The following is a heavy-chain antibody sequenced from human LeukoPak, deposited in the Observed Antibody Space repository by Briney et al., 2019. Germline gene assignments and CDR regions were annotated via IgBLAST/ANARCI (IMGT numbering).Heavy chain of an antibody. D-gene: IGHD2-15*01. CDR3: ARKGYCSGGSCYSDDAFDI. CDR1: GGTFSSYA. CDR2: IIPICGTE. J-gene: IGHJ3*02. V-gene: IGHV1-69*05. Sequence: SVKVSCKASGGTFSSYAISWVRQAPGQGLEWMGRIIPICGTENYAQKFQGRVTTTTDESTSTAYMELSSLRSEDTAVYYCARKGYCSGGSCYSDDAFDIWGQGTMVTVSS.